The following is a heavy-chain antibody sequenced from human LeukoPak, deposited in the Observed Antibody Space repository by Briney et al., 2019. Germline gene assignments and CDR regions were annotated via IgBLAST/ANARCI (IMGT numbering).Heavy chain of an antibody. V-gene: IGHV3-74*03. D-gene: IGHD5-12*01. CDR1: GFTFSSYW. J-gene: IGHJ4*02. CDR3: AREGRVSGYDFDC. Sequence: GGSLRLSCAASGFTFSSYWMHWVRQAPGKGLVWVSRINSDGSSITYADSVKGRFTISRDNAKNTLYLQMNSLRAEDTAVYYCAREGRVSGYDFDCWGQGTLVTVSS. CDR2: INSDGSSI.